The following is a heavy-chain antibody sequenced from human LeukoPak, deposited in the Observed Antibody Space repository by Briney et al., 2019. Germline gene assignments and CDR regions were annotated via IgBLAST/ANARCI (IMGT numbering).Heavy chain of an antibody. CDR1: GYTFTSYY. D-gene: IGHD2-2*03. J-gene: IGHJ5*02. CDR2: INHSGGST. Sequence: GASVKVSCKASGYTFTSYYMHWVRQAPGQGLEWMGIINHSGGSTSYAQKFQGRVTMTRDTSTSTVYMELSSLRSEDTAVYYCARSLRMDNWFDPWGQGTLVTVSS. V-gene: IGHV1-46*01. CDR3: ARSLRMDNWFDP.